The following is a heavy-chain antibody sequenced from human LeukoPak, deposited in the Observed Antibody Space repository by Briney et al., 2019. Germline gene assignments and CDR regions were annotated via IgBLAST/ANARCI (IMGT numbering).Heavy chain of an antibody. Sequence: GGSLRLSCAASGFTFGSYGMSWVRQAPGKGLEWVSFITPNADRTSYADSVEGRFTISRDNPRNTLYMQMNSLRDEDTAVYCCAIMHGYYDGSGYWVQWGQGTLVTVSS. J-gene: IGHJ1*01. CDR1: GFTFGSYG. D-gene: IGHD3-22*01. V-gene: IGHV3-23*01. CDR2: ITPNADRT. CDR3: AIMHGYYDGSGYWVQ.